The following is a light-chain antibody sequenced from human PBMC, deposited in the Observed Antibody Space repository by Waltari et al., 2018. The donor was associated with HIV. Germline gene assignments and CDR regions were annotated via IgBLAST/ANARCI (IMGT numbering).Light chain of an antibody. Sequence: DIQMTQSPSTLSASVGDRVTITCRASQSISSWLAWYQQKPGKAPKLLIYKASSLESGVPSRFSGSGSGTEFTLTISSLQPNDFATYYCQQYNSYPYTFGQGTKLEIK. J-gene: IGKJ2*01. V-gene: IGKV1-5*03. CDR2: KAS. CDR3: QQYNSYPYT. CDR1: QSISSW.